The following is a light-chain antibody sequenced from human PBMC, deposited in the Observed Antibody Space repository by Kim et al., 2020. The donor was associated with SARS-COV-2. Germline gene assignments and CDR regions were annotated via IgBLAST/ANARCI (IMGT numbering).Light chain of an antibody. J-gene: IGKJ5*01. V-gene: IGKV3-20*01. CDR1: QSVSSTY. Sequence: PGERATLACRASQSVSSTYLAWYQQKPGQAPRLLIYAASTRATGIPDRFSGSGSGTDFTLTISRLESEDFAVYFCQQYGSSLITFGQGTRLEIK. CDR2: AAS. CDR3: QQYGSSLIT.